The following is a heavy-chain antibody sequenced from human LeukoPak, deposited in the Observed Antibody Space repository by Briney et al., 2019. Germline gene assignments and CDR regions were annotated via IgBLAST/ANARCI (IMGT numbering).Heavy chain of an antibody. D-gene: IGHD3-16*02. CDR3: AREEHYRRYFAL. CDR1: GFTFSSYW. Sequence: GGSLRLSCAASGFTFSSYWMSWVRQAPGKGLEWVANIKQDGSEKYYVDSVKGRFTISRDNSKNTLYLQMNTLRAEDTAVYFCAREEHYRRYFALWGRGTLVTVSS. CDR2: IKQDGSEK. J-gene: IGHJ2*01. V-gene: IGHV3-7*03.